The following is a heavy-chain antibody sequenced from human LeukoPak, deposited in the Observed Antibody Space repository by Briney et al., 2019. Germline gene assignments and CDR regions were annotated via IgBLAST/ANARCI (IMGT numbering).Heavy chain of an antibody. V-gene: IGHV3-23*01. Sequence: GGSLRLSCAASGFTFSSYAMSWVRQAPGKGLEWVSVISGSGGSTYYADSVKGRFTISRDNSKNTMYLQMNSLRAEDTAVYYCAKEGSRGTWSGQPPLMDVWGKGTTVTVSS. D-gene: IGHD3-3*01. J-gene: IGHJ6*03. CDR2: ISGSGGST. CDR3: AKEGSRGTWSGQPPLMDV. CDR1: GFTFSSYA.